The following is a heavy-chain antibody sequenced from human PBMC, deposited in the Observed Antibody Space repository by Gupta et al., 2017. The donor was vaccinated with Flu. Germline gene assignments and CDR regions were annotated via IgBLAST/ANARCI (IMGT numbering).Heavy chain of an antibody. CDR1: GYTFTNYD. D-gene: IGHD3-10*01. Sequence: QVQLVQSGAELRKPGASVKVSCRTSGYTFTNYDINWVRPAPGQGLEWMGWMNPRIGTTGYAQKFKGRVTMTWNTSITTAYLDLSGLRSDDTAIYFCSRANRGMDFGGQGTTVTVSS. CDR3: SRANRGMDF. CDR2: MNPRIGTT. V-gene: IGHV1-8*01. J-gene: IGHJ6*02.